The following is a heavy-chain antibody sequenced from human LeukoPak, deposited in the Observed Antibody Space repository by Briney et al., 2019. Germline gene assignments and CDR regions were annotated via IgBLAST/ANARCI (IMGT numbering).Heavy chain of an antibody. J-gene: IGHJ2*01. Sequence: GGSLRLSCTASGFAFSNYVMSWVRQVPGRGLEWVSSISSSGSTYYADSIKGRFTISRDNSKNTLYLPMDSLRAEDTAVYHCATSPRTYWYFDLWGRGTLLAVSS. CDR1: GFAFSNYV. CDR3: ATSPRTYWYFDL. V-gene: IGHV3-23*01. CDR2: ISSSGST.